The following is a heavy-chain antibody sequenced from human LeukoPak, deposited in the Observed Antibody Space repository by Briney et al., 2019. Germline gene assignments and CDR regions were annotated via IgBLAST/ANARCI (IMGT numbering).Heavy chain of an antibody. CDR2: INHSGST. V-gene: IGHV4-34*01. CDR1: GGSFSGYY. D-gene: IGHD3-10*01. J-gene: IGHJ4*02. Sequence: PSETLSLTCAVYGGSFSGYYWSWIRQPPGKGLEWIGEINHSGSTNYNPSLKSRVTISVDTSKNQFSLKPSSVTAADTAVYYCARVGYYYGSGTDYWGQGTLVTVSS. CDR3: ARVGYYYGSGTDY.